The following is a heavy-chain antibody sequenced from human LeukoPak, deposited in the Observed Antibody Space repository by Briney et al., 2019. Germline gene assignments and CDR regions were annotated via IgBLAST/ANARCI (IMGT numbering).Heavy chain of an antibody. D-gene: IGHD2-21*01. CDR3: ARRAYCGGDCYSPVDY. CDR2: IYPGDSDT. J-gene: IGHJ4*02. CDR1: GYSFTSYW. V-gene: IGHV5-51*01. Sequence: GESLKISCKGSGYSFTSYWIGWVRQMPGKGLEWMGIIYPGDSDTRYSPSFQGQVTISADKSISTAYLQWSSLKASDTAMYYCARRAYCGGDCYSPVDYWGQEPLVTVSS.